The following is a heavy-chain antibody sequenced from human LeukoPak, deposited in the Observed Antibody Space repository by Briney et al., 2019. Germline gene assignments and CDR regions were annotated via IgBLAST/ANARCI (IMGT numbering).Heavy chain of an antibody. CDR2: ISWNSGSI. Sequence: GGSLRLSCAVSGFTFDDYAMHWVRQAPGKGLEWVSGISWNSGSIGHADSVKGRFTISRDNAKNSLYLQMNSLRAEDMALYYCAKDMGSSDYYGRFQHWGQGTLVTVSS. V-gene: IGHV3-9*03. J-gene: IGHJ1*01. D-gene: IGHD4-17*01. CDR1: GFTFDDYA. CDR3: AKDMGSSDYYGRFQH.